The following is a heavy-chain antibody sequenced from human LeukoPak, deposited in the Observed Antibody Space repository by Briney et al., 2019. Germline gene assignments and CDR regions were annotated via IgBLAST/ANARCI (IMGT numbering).Heavy chain of an antibody. CDR1: GYTFTGYY. V-gene: IGHV1-2*02. D-gene: IGHD4-23*01. CDR2: INPNSGGT. CDR3: ASRGNRDYYYYMDV. Sequence: ASVKASCKASGYTFTGYYMHWVRQAPGQGLEWMGWINPNSGGTNYAQKFQGRVTMTRDTSISTAYMELSRLRSDDTAVYYCASRGNRDYYYYMDVWGKGTTVTVSS. J-gene: IGHJ6*03.